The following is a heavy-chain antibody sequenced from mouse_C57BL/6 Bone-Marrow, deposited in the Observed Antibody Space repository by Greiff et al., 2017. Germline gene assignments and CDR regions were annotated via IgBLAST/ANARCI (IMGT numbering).Heavy chain of an antibody. V-gene: IGHV1-82*01. CDR3: ARLCGYDAGFAY. Sequence: QVQLKESGPELVKPGASVKISCKASGYAFSSSWMNWVKQRPGKGLEWIGRIYPGDGDTNYNGKFKGKATLTADKSSSTAYMQLSSLTSEDSAVYFCARLCGYDAGFAYWGQGTLVTVSA. CDR1: GYAFSSSW. CDR2: IYPGDGDT. J-gene: IGHJ3*01. D-gene: IGHD2-2*01.